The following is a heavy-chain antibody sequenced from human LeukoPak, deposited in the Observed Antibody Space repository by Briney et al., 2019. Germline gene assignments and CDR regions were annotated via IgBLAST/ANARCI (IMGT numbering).Heavy chain of an antibody. CDR2: ISSRSATI. Sequence: PGGSLRLSCAASGFTFSSYSMNWVRQAPGKGLEWVSYISSRSATIYYADSVKGRFTISRDNAKNSLYLQMNSLRAEDTAVYYCARDPLSNSSFDLWGQGTLVTVSS. CDR3: ARDPLSNSSFDL. J-gene: IGHJ4*02. V-gene: IGHV3-48*01. D-gene: IGHD6-13*01. CDR1: GFTFSSYS.